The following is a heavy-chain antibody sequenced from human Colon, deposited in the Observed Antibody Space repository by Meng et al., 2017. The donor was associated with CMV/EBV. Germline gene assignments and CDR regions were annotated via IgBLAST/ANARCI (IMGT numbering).Heavy chain of an antibody. J-gene: IGHJ4*02. D-gene: IGHD3-22*01. CDR2: ISAYNGNT. CDR1: GYTFTSYG. Sequence: ASVKVSCKASGYTFTSYGISWVRQAPGQGLEWMGWISAYNGNTNYAQKLQGRVTMTTDTSTSTAYMELRSLRSDDTAVYYCARDNYDSSDFHYFDYWGQGTLVTVSS. CDR3: ARDNYDSSDFHYFDY. V-gene: IGHV1-18*01.